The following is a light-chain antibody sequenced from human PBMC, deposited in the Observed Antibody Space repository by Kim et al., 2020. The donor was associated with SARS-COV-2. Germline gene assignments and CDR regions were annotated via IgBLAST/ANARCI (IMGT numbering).Light chain of an antibody. CDR3: QQYNSFSET. CDR1: QSISIW. V-gene: IGKV1-5*03. CDR2: KAS. Sequence: SASVGDRVTITCRASQSISIWLAWYQQKPGKAPKILISKASTLESGVPSRFSGSGSGTEFTLTISSLQPDDFATYYCQQYNSFSETFGQGTKVEIK. J-gene: IGKJ1*01.